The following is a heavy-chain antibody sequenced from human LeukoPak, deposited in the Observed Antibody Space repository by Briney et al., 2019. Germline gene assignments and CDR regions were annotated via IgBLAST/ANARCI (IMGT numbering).Heavy chain of an antibody. V-gene: IGHV3-21*01. J-gene: IGHJ4*02. D-gene: IGHD1-26*01. CDR1: GLTFSSYS. Sequence: GGSLRLSCAASGLTFSSYSMNWVRQAPGKGLEWVSSISSSSSYIYYADSVKGRFTISRDNAKNSLYLQMNSLRAEDTAVYYCARGGSYPRYYFDYWGQGTLVTVSS. CDR2: ISSSSSYI. CDR3: ARGGSYPRYYFDY.